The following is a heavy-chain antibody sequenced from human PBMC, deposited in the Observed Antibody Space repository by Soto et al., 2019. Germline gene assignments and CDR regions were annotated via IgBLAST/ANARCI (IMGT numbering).Heavy chain of an antibody. CDR2: IYSSGST. V-gene: IGHV4-4*07. CDR1: GGTLSGYY. Sequence: SETLSLTCTVTGGTLSGYYWTWIRQSAGGGLEWIGRIYSSGSTNYNPSLKSRVTISLDTSMSHFSLSLRSVSPADTAFYYCARGQRFSDWFEPWGQGTLVTVSS. J-gene: IGHJ5*02. D-gene: IGHD3-3*01. CDR3: ARGQRFSDWFEP.